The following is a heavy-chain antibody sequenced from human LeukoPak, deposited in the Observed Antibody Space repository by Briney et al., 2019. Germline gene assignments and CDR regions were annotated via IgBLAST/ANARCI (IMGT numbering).Heavy chain of an antibody. V-gene: IGHV4-38-2*01. CDR2: IYHSGST. D-gene: IGHD3-22*01. CDR3: ADSSGYY. Sequence: SETLSLTCAVSGYSISSGYYGGWIGQPPGKGLEWIGSIYHSGSTYYNPSLKSRVTISVDTSKNQFSLKLRSVTAAETAVYYCADSSGYYWGQGALVTVSS. CDR1: GYSISSGYY. J-gene: IGHJ4*02.